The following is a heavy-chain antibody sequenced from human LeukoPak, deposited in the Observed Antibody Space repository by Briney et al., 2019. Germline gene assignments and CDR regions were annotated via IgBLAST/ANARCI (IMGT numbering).Heavy chain of an antibody. Sequence: SQTLSLTCTVSGGSISSGNCYWSWIRQPAGKGLEWIGRIDTSGSTNYNPSLKSRVTISVDTSNNQFSLQLRSVTAADTAVYYCARGGFDPWGQGTLVTVSS. CDR3: ARGGFDP. V-gene: IGHV4-61*02. J-gene: IGHJ5*02. CDR2: IDTSGST. CDR1: GGSISSGNCY.